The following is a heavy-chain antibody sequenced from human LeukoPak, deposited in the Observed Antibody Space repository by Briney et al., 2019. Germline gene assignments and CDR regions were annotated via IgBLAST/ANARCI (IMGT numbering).Heavy chain of an antibody. J-gene: IGHJ3*02. Sequence: SETLSLTCAVYGGSFSGDYWSWIRQPAGKGLEWIGRIYTSGSTNYNPSLKSRVTMSVDTSKNQFSLKLSSVTAADTAVYYCASQLGLDAFDIWGQGTMVTASS. V-gene: IGHV4-59*10. CDR3: ASQLGLDAFDI. CDR1: GGSFSGDY. CDR2: IYTSGST. D-gene: IGHD1-1*01.